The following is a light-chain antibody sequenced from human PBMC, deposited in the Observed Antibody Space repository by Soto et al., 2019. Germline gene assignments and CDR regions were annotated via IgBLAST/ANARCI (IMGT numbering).Light chain of an antibody. V-gene: IGKV1-5*03. CDR3: QQYNSYIT. J-gene: IGKJ4*01. CDR1: QSISSW. Sequence: DIQMTQSPSTLSASVGDRVTITCRASQSISSWLAWYQQKPGKAPKLLIYKASSLESGLPSRFSGSGSGTEFTLTISSLQPDDFATYYCQQYNSYITFGGGPKVEIK. CDR2: KAS.